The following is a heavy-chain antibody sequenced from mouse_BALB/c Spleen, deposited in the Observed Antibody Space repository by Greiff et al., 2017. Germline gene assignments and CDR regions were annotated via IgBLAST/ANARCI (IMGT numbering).Heavy chain of an antibody. Sequence: EVKVEESGGGLVKPGGSLKLSCAASGFTFSDYYMYWVRQTPEKRLEWVATISDGGSYTYYPDSVKGRFTISRDNAKNTLYLQMSSLKSEDTAMYYCARAVPAFDYWGQGTTLTVSS. D-gene: IGHD1-1*01. CDR2: ISDGGSYT. CDR3: ARAVPAFDY. J-gene: IGHJ2*01. CDR1: GFTFSDYY. V-gene: IGHV5-4*02.